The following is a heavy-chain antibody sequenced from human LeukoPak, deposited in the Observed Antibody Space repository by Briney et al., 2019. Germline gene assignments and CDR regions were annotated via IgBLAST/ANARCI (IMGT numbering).Heavy chain of an antibody. CDR3: ARAGGGIAAAAYYYYYYMDV. CDR1: GGSISSYY. Sequence: KSSETLSLTCTVSGGSISSYYWSWIRQPPGKGLEWIGYIYYSGSTNYNPSLKSRVTRSVDTSKNQFSLKLSSVTAADTAVYYCARAGGGIAAAAYYYYYYMDVWGKGTTVTVSS. CDR2: IYYSGST. D-gene: IGHD6-13*01. V-gene: IGHV4-59*01. J-gene: IGHJ6*03.